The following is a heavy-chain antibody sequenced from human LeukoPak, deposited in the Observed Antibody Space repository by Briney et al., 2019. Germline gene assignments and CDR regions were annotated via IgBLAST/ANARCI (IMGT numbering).Heavy chain of an antibody. Sequence: PSETLSLTCTVSGGSISSSSYYWGWIRQPPGKGLEWIGSIYYSGSTYYNPSLKSRVTISVDASKNQFSLKLSSVTAADTAVYYCAREGATDYYGSGSPFGYWGQGTLVTVSS. J-gene: IGHJ4*02. CDR3: AREGATDYYGSGSPFGY. V-gene: IGHV4-39*07. CDR2: IYYSGST. CDR1: GGSISSSSYY. D-gene: IGHD3-10*01.